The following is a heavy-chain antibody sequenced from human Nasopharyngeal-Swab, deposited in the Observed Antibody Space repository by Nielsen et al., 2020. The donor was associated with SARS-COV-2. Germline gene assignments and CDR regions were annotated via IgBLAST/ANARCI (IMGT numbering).Heavy chain of an antibody. J-gene: IGHJ6*03. CDR1: GGIFISYA. CDR3: AIMTTVTSYLFYYYYYMDV. V-gene: IGHV1-69*13. CDR2: IIPIFGTA. D-gene: IGHD4-11*01. Sequence: SVKVSCKASGGIFISYAISWGLQAPGQGREWRGGIIPIFGTANYAQKFQGRVTITADESTSTAYMELSSLRSEDTAVYYCAIMTTVTSYLFYYYYYMDVWGKGTTVTVSS.